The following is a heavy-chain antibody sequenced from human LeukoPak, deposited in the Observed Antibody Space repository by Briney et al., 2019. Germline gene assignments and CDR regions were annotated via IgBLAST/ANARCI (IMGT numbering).Heavy chain of an antibody. CDR2: INHSGST. J-gene: IGHJ4*02. CDR3: ARGLRSGGSCCFDY. CDR1: GGSFSGYY. V-gene: IGHV4-34*01. D-gene: IGHD2-15*01. Sequence: NASETLSLTCAVYGGSFSGYYWSWIRQPPGKGLEWIGEINHSGSTNYNPSLKSRVTISVDTSKNQFSLKLSSVTAADMAVYYCARGLRSGGSCCFDYWGQGTLVTVSS.